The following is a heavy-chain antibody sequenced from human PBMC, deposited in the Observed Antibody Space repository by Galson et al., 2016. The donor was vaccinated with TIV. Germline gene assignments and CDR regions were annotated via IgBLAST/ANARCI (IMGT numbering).Heavy chain of an antibody. D-gene: IGHD3-10*01. Sequence: SVKVSCKASGGIFRSDAISWVRQAPGQGLEWMGRIIAIFGTANYAQKFQGRVTITADESTNTVYLELSSLTSEDTAVYYCARLPSYYGSGNHLFDPWGQGTLVTVSS. CDR3: ARLPSYYGSGNHLFDP. CDR2: IIAIFGTA. V-gene: IGHV1-69*13. CDR1: GGIFRSDA. J-gene: IGHJ5*02.